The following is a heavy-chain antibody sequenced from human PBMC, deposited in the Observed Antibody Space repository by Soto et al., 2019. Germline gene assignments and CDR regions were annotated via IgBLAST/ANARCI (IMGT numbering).Heavy chain of an antibody. CDR3: ARTIYDLMVYSSLPNWFDP. CDR2: IFYNGRT. D-gene: IGHD2-8*01. Sequence: SETLSLTCTVSGGSISRSRYYWGWVRQPPGKGLEWIGNIFYNGRTHYNPSLKSRVTISVDTSKNQFSLKLSSVTAADTAVYYCARTIYDLMVYSSLPNWFDPWGQGTLVTVSS. V-gene: IGHV4-39*07. J-gene: IGHJ5*02. CDR1: GGSISRSRYY.